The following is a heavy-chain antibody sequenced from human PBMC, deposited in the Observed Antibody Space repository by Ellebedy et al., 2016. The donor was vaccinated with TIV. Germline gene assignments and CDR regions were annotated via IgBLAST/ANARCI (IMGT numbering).Heavy chain of an antibody. V-gene: IGHV3-11*03. Sequence: SVKGRFTVSRDNAKNSVYLQMNHLRAEDTAVYYCTTPYYYGSGSYFLWGQGTLVTVSS. D-gene: IGHD3-10*01. J-gene: IGHJ4*02. CDR3: TTPYYYGSGSYFL.